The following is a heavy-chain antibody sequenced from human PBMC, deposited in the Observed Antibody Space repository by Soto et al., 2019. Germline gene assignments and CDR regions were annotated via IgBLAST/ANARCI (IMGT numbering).Heavy chain of an antibody. CDR3: ARAIGYCSGGSCYIPNYYYGMDV. D-gene: IGHD2-15*01. J-gene: IGHJ6*02. Sequence: QVQLVQSGAEVKKPGSSVKVSCKASGGTFSSYAISWVRQAPGQGLEWMGGIIPIFGTANYAQKLQGRVTITADESTSTAYMELSSLRSEDTAVYYCARAIGYCSGGSCYIPNYYYGMDVWGQGTTVTVSS. CDR1: GGTFSSYA. CDR2: IIPIFGTA. V-gene: IGHV1-69*01.